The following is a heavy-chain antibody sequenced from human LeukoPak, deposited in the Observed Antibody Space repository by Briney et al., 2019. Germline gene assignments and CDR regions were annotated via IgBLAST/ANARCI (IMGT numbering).Heavy chain of an antibody. CDR2: IYYSGST. J-gene: IGHJ3*02. CDR1: GFTFSSYS. Sequence: GSLRLSCAASGFTFSSYSMNWVRQAPGKGLEWIGYIYYSGSTNYNPSLKSRVTISIDSSKNQFSLKLISMTAADTAVYFCARRTGSGSRDAFDIWGRGTMVTVSS. V-gene: IGHV4-59*08. CDR3: ARRTGSGSRDAFDI. D-gene: IGHD3-10*01.